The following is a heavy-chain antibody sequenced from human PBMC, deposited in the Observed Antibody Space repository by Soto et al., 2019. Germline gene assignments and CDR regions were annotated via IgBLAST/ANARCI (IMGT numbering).Heavy chain of an antibody. CDR2: IKPDGTEK. V-gene: IGHV3-7*03. J-gene: IGHJ6*02. CDR1: GFTFSNYW. Sequence: HPGGSLRLSCVISGFTFSNYWMTWVRQAPGKGLEWVANIKPDGTEKYYVDSVKGRFTISRDNAKNSLFLQMNSLRAEDTAVYYCAKMGAYTHYDYVWGTNEYYGMDVWGQGTTVTVSS. CDR3: AKMGAYTHYDYVWGTNEYYGMDV. D-gene: IGHD3-16*01.